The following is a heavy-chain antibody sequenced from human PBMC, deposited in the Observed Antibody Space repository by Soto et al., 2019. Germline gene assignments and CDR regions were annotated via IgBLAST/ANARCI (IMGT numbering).Heavy chain of an antibody. Sequence: GGSLRLSCAASGFTFGSYAMSWVRQAPGKGLEWVSTIDKTGVSTDYADPVKGRFTISRDNSKNTLYVQMSSLRPEDTAVYYCAKDIGGVDTGNYGMDVWGQGTTVTVSS. D-gene: IGHD5-18*01. V-gene: IGHV3-23*01. J-gene: IGHJ6*02. CDR3: AKDIGGVDTGNYGMDV. CDR1: GFTFGSYA. CDR2: IDKTGVST.